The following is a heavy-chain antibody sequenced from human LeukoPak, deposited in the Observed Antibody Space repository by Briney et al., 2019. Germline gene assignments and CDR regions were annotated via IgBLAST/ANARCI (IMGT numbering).Heavy chain of an antibody. V-gene: IGHV4-34*01. Sequence: SGTLSLTCAVYGGSFSGYYWSWIRQPPGKGLEWIGEINHSGSTNYNPSLKSRVTISVDTSKNQFSLKLSSVTAADTAVYYCARGPPLLWFGELTLLRAFDYWGQGTLVTVSS. J-gene: IGHJ4*02. D-gene: IGHD3-10*01. CDR3: ARGPPLLWFGELTLLRAFDY. CDR1: GGSFSGYY. CDR2: INHSGST.